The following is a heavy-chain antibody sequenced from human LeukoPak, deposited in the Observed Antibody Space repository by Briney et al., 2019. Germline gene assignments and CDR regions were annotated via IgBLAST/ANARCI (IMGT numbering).Heavy chain of an antibody. V-gene: IGHV3-9*01. CDR3: AKGRLYDILTGYYLDY. D-gene: IGHD3-9*01. Sequence: GGSLRLSCAASGFTFDDYAMHWVRQAPGKGLEWVSGISWNSGSIGYADSVKGRFTISRDNAKNSLYLQMNSLRAEDTALYYCAKGRLYDILTGYYLDYWGQGTLVTVSS. J-gene: IGHJ4*02. CDR2: ISWNSGSI. CDR1: GFTFDDYA.